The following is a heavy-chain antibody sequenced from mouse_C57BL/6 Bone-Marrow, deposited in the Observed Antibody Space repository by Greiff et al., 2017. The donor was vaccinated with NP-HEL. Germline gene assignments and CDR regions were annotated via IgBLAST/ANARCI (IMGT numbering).Heavy chain of an antibody. CDR2: IWRGGST. D-gene: IGHD2-4*01. CDR1: GFSFTSYG. J-gene: IGHJ4*01. CDR3: ARNYYDYDGGGYYAMDY. V-gene: IGHV2-2*01. Sequence: QVQLQQSGPGLVQPSQSLSITCTVSGFSFTSYGVHWVRQSPGKGLEWLGVIWRGGSTDYNAACIYRLSISKDNSKSQVFFKMNSLQADDTAIYYCARNYYDYDGGGYYAMDYWGQGTSVTVSS.